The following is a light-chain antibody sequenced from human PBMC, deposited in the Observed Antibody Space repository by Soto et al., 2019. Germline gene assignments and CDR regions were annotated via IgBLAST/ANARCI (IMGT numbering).Light chain of an antibody. J-gene: IGKJ1*01. CDR1: QSISSW. CDR3: QQYNSYPWT. V-gene: IGKV1-5*01. CDR2: DAA. Sequence: DIQMTQSPSTLSAYLGDRVAITCRASQSISSWLAWYQQKPGKAPNLLIYDAASLEAGVPSRFSGSGTGTEFTLTINSLQPTDFATYYCQQYNSYPWTFGQGTKV.